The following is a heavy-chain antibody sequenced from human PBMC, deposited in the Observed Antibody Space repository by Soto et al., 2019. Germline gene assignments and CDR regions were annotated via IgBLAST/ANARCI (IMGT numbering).Heavy chain of an antibody. V-gene: IGHV1-3*01. J-gene: IGHJ6*02. Sequence: SLKVSCKASRYTFTRYAMPWVRQAPGQRLEWMGWINAGNGNTKYSQKFQGRVTITRDTSANTAYMELSSLRSEDAAVYYCAGSAAADYYYGMDVWGQGTTVTVSS. CDR2: INAGNGNT. CDR3: AGSAAADYYYGMDV. CDR1: RYTFTRYA. D-gene: IGHD6-25*01.